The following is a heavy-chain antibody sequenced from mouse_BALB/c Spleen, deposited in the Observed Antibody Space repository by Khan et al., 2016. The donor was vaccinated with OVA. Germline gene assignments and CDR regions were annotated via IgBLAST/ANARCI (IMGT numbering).Heavy chain of an antibody. CDR2: IDPENGNT. CDR1: GFNITDYY. CDR3: PRSILLYIDY. D-gene: IGHD2-3*01. Sequence: VRLQQSGTELVRPGASVRLSCTASGFNITDYYIHWVKQRPDQGLEWIGWIDPENGNTVYDPKFQGKASIPADTSSDTAYLQLTSLTSADTAVSSWPRSILLYIDYWGQGTTPTVSS. J-gene: IGHJ2*01. V-gene: IGHV14-1*02.